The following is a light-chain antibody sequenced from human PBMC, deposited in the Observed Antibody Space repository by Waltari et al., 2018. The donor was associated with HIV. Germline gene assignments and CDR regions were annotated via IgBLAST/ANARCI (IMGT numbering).Light chain of an antibody. CDR1: QSISSK. J-gene: IGKJ4*01. CDR2: SAS. V-gene: IGKV3-15*01. CDR3: QQYNNWPPIT. Sequence: EIVMTQSPATLSLSPGERATLSCRASQSISSKLAWYQQKPGQPPRLLIYSASTRVAGIPARFSGSGSGTAFTLTISSLQSEDFAVYYCQQYNNWPPITFGGGTKVEIK.